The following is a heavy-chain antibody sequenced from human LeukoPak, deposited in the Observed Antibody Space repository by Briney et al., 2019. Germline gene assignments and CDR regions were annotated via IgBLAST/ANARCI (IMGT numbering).Heavy chain of an antibody. CDR3: ARDSEDRGVIHYYGMDV. CDR2: IYSGGST. CDR1: GFTVSSNY. D-gene: IGHD3-10*01. Sequence: PGGSLRLSCAASGFTVSSNYMSWVRQAPGKGLEWVSVIYSGGSTYYADSVKGRFTISRDNSKNTLYLQMNSLRAEDTAVYYCARDSEDRGVIHYYGMDVWGQGTTVTVSS. J-gene: IGHJ6*02. V-gene: IGHV3-66*01.